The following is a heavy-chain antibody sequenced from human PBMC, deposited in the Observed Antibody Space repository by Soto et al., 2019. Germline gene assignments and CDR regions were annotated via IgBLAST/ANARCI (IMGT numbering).Heavy chain of an antibody. CDR3: ARGTGPRWGYGEMEDV. CDR1: GGTFSSYA. J-gene: IGHJ6*02. Sequence: QVQLVQSGAEVKKPGSSVKVSCKASGGTFSSYAISWVRQAPGQGLEWMGGIIPIFGTANYAQKFQGRVTIAAEEATSTAYMELSSLRSEDTAVYYCARGTGPRWGYGEMEDVWGQGTTVTVSS. V-gene: IGHV1-69*12. CDR2: IIPIFGTA. D-gene: IGHD4-17*01.